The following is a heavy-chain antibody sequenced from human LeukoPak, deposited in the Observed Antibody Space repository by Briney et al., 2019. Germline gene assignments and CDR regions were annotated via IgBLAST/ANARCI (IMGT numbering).Heavy chain of an antibody. CDR1: GFTFSSYA. CDR3: AKDPSGQWLRENWFDP. V-gene: IGHV3-23*01. J-gene: IGHJ5*02. Sequence: GGSLRLSCAASGFTFSSYAMSWVRQAPGKGLEWVSAISGSGGSTYYADSVKGRFTISRDNSKNTLYLQMNSLRAEDTAVYYCAKDPSGQWLRENWFDPWGQGTLVTVSS. CDR2: ISGSGGST. D-gene: IGHD5-12*01.